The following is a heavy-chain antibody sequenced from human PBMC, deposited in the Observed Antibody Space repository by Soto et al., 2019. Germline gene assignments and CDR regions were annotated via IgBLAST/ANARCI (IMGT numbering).Heavy chain of an antibody. D-gene: IGHD3-3*01. CDR3: AKDRSTVFGVVTYYFDY. CDR1: GFTFSNSA. V-gene: IGHV3-30*18. J-gene: IGHJ4*02. CDR2: LSYDGSHN. Sequence: QVQLEESGGGVVQPGRSLRLSCAASGFTFSNSAMHWVRQTPDKGLEWVAFLSYDGSHNYYADSVKGRFTIPKDNSKNTLYLQMNSLRVEDTAVYYCAKDRSTVFGVVTYYFDYWGQGTLVTVSS.